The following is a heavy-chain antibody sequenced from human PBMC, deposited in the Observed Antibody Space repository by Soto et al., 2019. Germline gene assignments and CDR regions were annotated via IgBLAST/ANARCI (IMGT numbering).Heavy chain of an antibody. D-gene: IGHD3-22*01. V-gene: IGHV6-1*01. J-gene: IGHJ5*02. CDR3: ARDQGRGVRGFDP. CDR1: GDTVSSNTAT. CDR2: TYYRSKWYN. Sequence: SQTLSLTCAISGDTVSSNTATWNWIRQSPSRGLEWLGSTYYRSKWYNDYALSVKSRITINPDTSKNQFSLQLNSVTPEDTAVYSCARDQGRGVRGFDPGGQERPVPVSS.